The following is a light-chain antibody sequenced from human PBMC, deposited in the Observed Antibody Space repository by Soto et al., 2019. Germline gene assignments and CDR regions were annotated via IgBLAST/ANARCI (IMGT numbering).Light chain of an antibody. CDR2: DAS. Sequence: EIVLTQSPATLSLSPGERATLSCRASQSVSSYLAWYQQKPGQAPRLLIYDASNSAPGIPARFSGSGSGTDFTRTISSLEPEELAISYCQQSPNWPPLTFGGGTKVEIK. CDR3: QQSPNWPPLT. V-gene: IGKV3-11*01. CDR1: QSVSSY. J-gene: IGKJ4*01.